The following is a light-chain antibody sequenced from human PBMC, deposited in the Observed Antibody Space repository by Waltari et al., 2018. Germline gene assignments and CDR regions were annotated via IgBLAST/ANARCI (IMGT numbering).Light chain of an antibody. CDR1: QDIGHD. V-gene: IGKV1-6*01. CDR2: AAS. Sequence: AIQMTQSPSSLSSSVGDRVTITCRASQDIGHDLGWYQQKPGKAPKLLIYAASSLQSGVPSRFSGAGSGTNFTLTISSLQSEDFATYYCLQDYDYPQPFGQGTKLEIK. CDR3: LQDYDYPQP. J-gene: IGKJ2*01.